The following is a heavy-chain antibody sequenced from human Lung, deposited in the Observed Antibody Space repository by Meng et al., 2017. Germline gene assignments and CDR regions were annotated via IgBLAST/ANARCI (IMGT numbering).Heavy chain of an antibody. J-gene: IGHJ2*01. V-gene: IGHV3-30*01. CDR1: GFTFNTYA. CDR2: MSFDGAQI. Sequence: QVEEVESGGGVVQPGGSLRLSCAASGFTFNTYAMHWVRQAPGKGLEWVSLMSFDGAQIYYSDSVRGRFTISRDNSKNTLYLQMNSLRAEDTAVYYCARDKPPNDVWGRGTLVTVSS. CDR3: ARDKPPNDV.